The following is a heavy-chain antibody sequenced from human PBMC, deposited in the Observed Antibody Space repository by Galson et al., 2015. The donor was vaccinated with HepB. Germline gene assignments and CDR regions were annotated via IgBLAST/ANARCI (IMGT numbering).Heavy chain of an antibody. CDR2: IKQDGSEK. V-gene: IGHV3-7*01. CDR1: GFTFSNHW. J-gene: IGHJ4*02. D-gene: IGHD3-16*01. CDR3: GTGATVGD. Sequence: SLRLSCAASGFTFSNHWMTWVRQAPGKGLEWVANIKQDGSEKHYVDSVKGRFAISRDNPKTSLYLQMNSLRAEDTAVYYCGTGATVGDWGQGTLVTVSS.